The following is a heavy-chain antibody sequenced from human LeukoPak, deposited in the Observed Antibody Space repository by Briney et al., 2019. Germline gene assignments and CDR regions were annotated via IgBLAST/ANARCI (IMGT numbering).Heavy chain of an antibody. V-gene: IGHV4-31*03. D-gene: IGHD1-14*01. CDR3: ARDRNQAAFDY. J-gene: IGHJ4*02. CDR2: IYYSGST. CDR1: GGSISSGGYY. Sequence: SETLSLTCTVSGGSISSGGYYWRWIRQHPGKGLEWIGYIYYSGSTYYNPSLKSRVTISVDTSKNQFSLKLSSVTAADTAVHYCARDRNQAAFDYWGQGTLVTVSS.